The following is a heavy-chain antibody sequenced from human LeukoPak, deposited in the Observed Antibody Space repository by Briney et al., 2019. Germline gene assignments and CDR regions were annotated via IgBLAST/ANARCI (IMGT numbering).Heavy chain of an antibody. CDR3: ARDLMGIAAAGTGDY. D-gene: IGHD6-13*01. CDR1: GYTFTSYG. V-gene: IGHV1-18*01. J-gene: IGHJ4*02. Sequence: ASVKVSCKASGYTFTSYGISWVRQAPGQGLGWMGWISAYNGNTNYAQKLQGRVTMTTDTSTSTAYMELRSLRSDDTAVYYCARDLMGIAAAGTGDYWGQGTLVTVSS. CDR2: ISAYNGNT.